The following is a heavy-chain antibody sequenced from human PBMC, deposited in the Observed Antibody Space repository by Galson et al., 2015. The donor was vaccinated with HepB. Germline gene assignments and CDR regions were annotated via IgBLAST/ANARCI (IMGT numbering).Heavy chain of an antibody. CDR3: ARGGIVVVPAAYGMDV. CDR2: INPSGGST. Sequence: SVKVSCKASGYTFTSYYMHWVRQAPGQGLEWMGIINPSGGSTSYAQKFQGRVTMTRDTSTSTVYMELSSLRSEDTAVYYCARGGIVVVPAAYGMDVWGQGTTVTVSS. J-gene: IGHJ6*02. CDR1: GYTFTSYY. V-gene: IGHV1-46*03. D-gene: IGHD2-2*01.